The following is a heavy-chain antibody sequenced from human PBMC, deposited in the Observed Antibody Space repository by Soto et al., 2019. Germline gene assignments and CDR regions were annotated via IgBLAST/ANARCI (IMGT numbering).Heavy chain of an antibody. Sequence: GGSLRLSCAASGFTFSSYAMHWVRQAPGKGLERVAVISYDGSNKYYADSVKGRFTISRDNSKNTLYLQMNSLRAEDTAVYYCARSPSSGWYGVAYYFDYWGEGTLVTVSS. V-gene: IGHV3-30-3*01. CDR3: ARSPSSGWYGVAYYFDY. CDR1: GFTFSSYA. CDR2: ISYDGSNK. D-gene: IGHD6-19*01. J-gene: IGHJ4*02.